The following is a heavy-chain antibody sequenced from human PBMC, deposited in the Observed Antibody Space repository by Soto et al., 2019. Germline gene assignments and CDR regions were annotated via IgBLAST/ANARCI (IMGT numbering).Heavy chain of an antibody. J-gene: IGHJ4*02. V-gene: IGHV4-31*03. CDR1: GNSVSTGAYY. D-gene: IGHD3-10*01. CDR3: ERQGSSAAPQAGFDF. Sequence: PSETLSLTCTVSGNSVSTGAYYWSWLRQHPVKGLEWIGHIFYTGNTHYSPSLESRLTISVDTSKNQFSVKLTSVTVADTAIYYCERQGSSAAPQAGFDFWGQGTLVTVYS. CDR2: IFYTGNT.